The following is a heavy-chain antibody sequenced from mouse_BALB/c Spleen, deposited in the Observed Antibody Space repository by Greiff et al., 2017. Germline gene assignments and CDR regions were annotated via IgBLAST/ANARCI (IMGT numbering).Heavy chain of an antibody. V-gene: IGHV10-1*02. D-gene: IGHD2-10*02. CDR1: GFTFNTYA. J-gene: IGHJ3*01. Sequence: EVQLVESGGGLVQPKGSLKLSCAASGFTFNTYAMNWVRQAPGKGLEWVARIRSKSNNYATYYADSVKDRFTISRDDSQSMLYLQMNNLKTEDTAMYYCVRYGNRTGTAFAYRGQGTLVTVSA. CDR2: IRSKSNNYAT. CDR3: VRYGNRTGTAFAY.